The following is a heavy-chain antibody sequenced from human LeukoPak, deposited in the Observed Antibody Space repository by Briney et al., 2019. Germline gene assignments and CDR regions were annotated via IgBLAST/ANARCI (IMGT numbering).Heavy chain of an antibody. CDR2: FDPEDGET. J-gene: IGHJ4*02. CDR1: GYTLTELS. V-gene: IGHV1-24*01. Sequence: ASVKVSCKVSGYTLTELSMHWVRQAPGKGLEWMGGFDPEDGETIYAQKFQGRVTMTEDTSTDTAYMELSSVTAADTAVYYCAMTNYYDSSGYLSLDYWGQGTLVTVSS. CDR3: AMTNYYDSSGYLSLDY. D-gene: IGHD3-22*01.